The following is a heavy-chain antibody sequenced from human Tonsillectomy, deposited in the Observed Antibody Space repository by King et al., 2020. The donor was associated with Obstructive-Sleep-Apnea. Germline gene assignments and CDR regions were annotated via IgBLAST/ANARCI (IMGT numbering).Heavy chain of an antibody. CDR2: ISYDGSNK. CDR3: ARDVIVVVPAANPRGYYYYYGMDV. D-gene: IGHD2-2*01. V-gene: IGHV3-30*01. Sequence: VQLVESGGGVVQPGRSLRLSCAASGFTFSSYAMHWGRQAPGKGLEWVAVISYDGSNKYYADSVKGRFTISRDNSKNTLYLQMNSLRAEDTAVYYCARDVIVVVPAANPRGYYYYYGMDVWGQGTTVTVSS. J-gene: IGHJ6*02. CDR1: GFTFSSYA.